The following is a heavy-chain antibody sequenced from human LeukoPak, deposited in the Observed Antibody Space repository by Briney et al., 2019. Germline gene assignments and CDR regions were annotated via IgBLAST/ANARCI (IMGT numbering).Heavy chain of an antibody. J-gene: IGHJ4*02. CDR3: AKLSASQAYCGGDCYFDY. CDR2: ISYDGSNK. Sequence: PGGSLRLSCAASGFTVSSNYMSWVRQAPGKGLEWVAVISYDGSNKYYADSVKGRFTISRDNSKNTLYLQMNSLRAEDTAVYYCAKLSASQAYCGGDCYFDYWGQGTLVTVSS. D-gene: IGHD2-21*02. CDR1: GFTVSSNY. V-gene: IGHV3-30*18.